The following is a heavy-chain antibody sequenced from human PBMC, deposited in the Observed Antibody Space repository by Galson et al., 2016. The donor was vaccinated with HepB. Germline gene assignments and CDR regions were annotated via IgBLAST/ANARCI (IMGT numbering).Heavy chain of an antibody. CDR1: GFKIDNYG. Sequence: SLRLSCAASGFKIDNYGMIWVRQGPGKGLEWVSGINWNGGHTGYADSVTARFTVSSDNAQNALFLQMNSLRADVTALYNCARASDYTPYYYFYMDVWGNGTTVTVSS. CDR3: ARASDYTPYYYFYMDV. J-gene: IGHJ6*03. V-gene: IGHV3-20*01. CDR2: INWNGGHT. D-gene: IGHD2-2*02.